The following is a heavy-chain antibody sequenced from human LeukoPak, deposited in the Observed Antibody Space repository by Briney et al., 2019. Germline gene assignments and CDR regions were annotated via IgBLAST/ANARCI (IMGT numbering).Heavy chain of an antibody. Sequence: GGSLRLSCTASGFTFSSYWMSWVRQAPGKGLEWVANIKQDGSEEYYVDSVKGRFTISRDNAKNSLYLQMNSLRAEDTAVYYCARPVGGSYRIDYWGQGTLVTVSS. CDR3: ARPVGGSYRIDY. V-gene: IGHV3-7*01. CDR2: IKQDGSEE. J-gene: IGHJ4*02. CDR1: GFTFSSYW. D-gene: IGHD1-26*01.